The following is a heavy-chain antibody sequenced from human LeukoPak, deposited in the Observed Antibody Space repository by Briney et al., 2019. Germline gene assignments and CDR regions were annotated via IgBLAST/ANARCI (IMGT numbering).Heavy chain of an antibody. CDR3: ARSRVGVLYYYYYGMDV. J-gene: IGHJ6*02. CDR1: GGSTSNYF. Sequence: SETLSLTCTVSGGSTSNYFCTWLRQSAGKGLEWIGRIHTSGSTNYNPSLKSRVSMSVDTSKNQFSLKLSSVTAADTAVYYCARSRVGVLYYYYYGMDVWGQGTTVTVSS. V-gene: IGHV4-4*07. CDR2: IHTSGST. D-gene: IGHD2-15*01.